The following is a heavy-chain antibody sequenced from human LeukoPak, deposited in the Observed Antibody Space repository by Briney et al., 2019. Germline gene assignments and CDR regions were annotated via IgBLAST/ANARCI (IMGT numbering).Heavy chain of an antibody. Sequence: GASVKVSCKASGGTFSIYAISWVRQAPGQGLEWMGGIIPIFGTANYAQKFQGRVTITADESTSTAYMELSSLRSEDTAVYYCAREVTVSPPPRDYWGQGTLVTVSS. V-gene: IGHV1-69*13. CDR2: IIPIFGTA. D-gene: IGHD4-17*01. CDR3: AREVTVSPPPRDY. J-gene: IGHJ4*02. CDR1: GGTFSIYA.